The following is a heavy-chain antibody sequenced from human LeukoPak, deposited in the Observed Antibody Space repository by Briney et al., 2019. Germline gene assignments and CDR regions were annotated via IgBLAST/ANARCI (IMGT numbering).Heavy chain of an antibody. D-gene: IGHD5-24*01. CDR2: ISYSGST. CDR1: GGSISSYY. CDR3: ARQGLEMGTIKYFDY. V-gene: IGHV4-59*08. Sequence: TSETLSLTCTVSGGSISSYYWSWIRQPPGKGLDWIGYISYSGSTKYNPSLQSRVTISLDTSKNQFSLMLSSVTAADTAVYYCARQGLEMGTIKYFDYWGQGTLVTVSS. J-gene: IGHJ4*02.